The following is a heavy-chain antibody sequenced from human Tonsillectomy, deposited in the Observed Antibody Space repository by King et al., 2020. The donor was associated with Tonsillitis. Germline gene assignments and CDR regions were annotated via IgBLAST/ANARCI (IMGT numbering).Heavy chain of an antibody. CDR1: GFTFSRYE. J-gene: IGHJ3*02. CDR2: INTSGRTT. D-gene: IGHD4-17*01. V-gene: IGHV3-48*03. CDR3: ASPRARNGDYRWGVFDI. Sequence: EVQLVESGGGLAQPGGSLRLSCAASGFTFSRYEMNWVRQAPGKGLEWVSYINTSGRTTHYADSVKGRFTISRDIAKNSLYLQTNSLRAEDTALYYCASPRARNGDYRWGVFDIWGQGTMVTVSS.